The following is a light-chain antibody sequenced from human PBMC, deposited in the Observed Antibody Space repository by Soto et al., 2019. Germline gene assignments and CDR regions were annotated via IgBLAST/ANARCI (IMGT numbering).Light chain of an antibody. J-gene: IGKJ1*01. V-gene: IGKV1-5*01. CDR3: QQYNSFWT. Sequence: EIPMTQSPSTLSASVGDRATITCRASQSVNSWLAWYQQKPGKAPRLLIYDASNLESGVPSRFSGSGSGTEFTLTISSLQPVDFATYYCQQYNSFWTFGQGTKVEIK. CDR2: DAS. CDR1: QSVNSW.